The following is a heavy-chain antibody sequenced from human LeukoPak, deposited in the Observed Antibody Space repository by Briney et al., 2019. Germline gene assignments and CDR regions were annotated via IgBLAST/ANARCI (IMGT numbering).Heavy chain of an antibody. V-gene: IGHV4-39*01. J-gene: IGHJ4*02. Sequence: SETLSLTCTVSGDSISSRDYYWAWMRQPPGKGLEWIGSIFYSGIVYYNPSLKSRVTLFVDTSKNQFSLKLRSVTAADTAVYYCARQAVDGRRLDHWGQGTLVTVSS. CDR1: GDSISSRDYY. D-gene: IGHD6-19*01. CDR2: IFYSGIV. CDR3: ARQAVDGRRLDH.